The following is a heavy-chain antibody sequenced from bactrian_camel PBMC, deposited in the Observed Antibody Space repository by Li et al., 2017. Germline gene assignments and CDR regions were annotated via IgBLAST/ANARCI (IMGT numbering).Heavy chain of an antibody. D-gene: IGHD6*01. CDR2: ITSDGTT. J-gene: IGHJ4*01. Sequence: VQLVESGGGSVQVGGSLRLSCAVSGYTSSTNCVGWFRQAPGKEREFISSITSDGTTRYADSVKGRFTISQDNAKNTLYLQMNSLKTEDTAMYYCAMGDYTMRTVVPPRRGQGTQFTVS. CDR3: AMGDYTMRTVVPPR. V-gene: IGHV3S53*01. CDR1: GYTSSTNC.